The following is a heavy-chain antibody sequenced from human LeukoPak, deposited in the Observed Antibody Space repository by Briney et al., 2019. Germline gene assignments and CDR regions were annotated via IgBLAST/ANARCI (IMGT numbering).Heavy chain of an antibody. CDR3: TRGDGGYDFWSGSFVY. CDR2: ISSKAYGGTT. J-gene: IGHJ4*02. V-gene: IGHV3-49*03. CDR1: GFTFGDYA. D-gene: IGHD3-3*01. Sequence: PGGSLSFSCTASGFTFGDYAMSWFRQAPGMELEWVGFISSKAYGGTTEYAASVKGRFTISRDDSKSIAYLQMNSLKTEDTAVYYRTRGDGGYDFWSGSFVYWGQGTLVTVSS.